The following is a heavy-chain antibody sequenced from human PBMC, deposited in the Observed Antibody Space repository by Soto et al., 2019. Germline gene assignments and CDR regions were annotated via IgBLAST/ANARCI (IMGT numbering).Heavy chain of an antibody. CDR2: IDQSGSI. D-gene: IGHD2-2*01. V-gene: IGHV4-34*01. CDR3: ARXTIRYQLRDYYYYGMDV. Sequence: SETLSLTCAVYGGSFNNFYWTWIRQSPGKGLEWIGEIDQSGSINYNPSLKSRVTIAEDTSRMQFPLYLISLTAADTAVYYCARXTIRYQLRDYYYYGMDVWGQGTTVTVSS. CDR1: GGSFNNFY. J-gene: IGHJ6*02.